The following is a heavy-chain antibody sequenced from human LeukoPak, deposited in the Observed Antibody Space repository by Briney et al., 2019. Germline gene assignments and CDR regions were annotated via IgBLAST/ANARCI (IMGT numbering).Heavy chain of an antibody. J-gene: IGHJ3*02. D-gene: IGHD3-10*01. CDR2: ISYSGGT. CDR3: ATTSKYIGSGRDDSFDI. V-gene: IGHV4-30-4*01. Sequence: PSETLSLTCTVSGGSISTGGYYWSWIRQPPGRGLEWIGYISYSGGTYYNPSLKSRFSISLDTSKSQFSLKMTSVTAADTAVYYCATTSKYIGSGRDDSFDIWGQGTMVTVSS. CDR1: GGSISTGGYY.